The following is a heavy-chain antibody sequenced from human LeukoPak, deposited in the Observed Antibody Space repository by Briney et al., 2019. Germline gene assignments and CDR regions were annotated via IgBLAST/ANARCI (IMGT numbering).Heavy chain of an antibody. CDR3: ARGIAVAGTWDYFDY. J-gene: IGHJ4*02. Sequence: GGSLRLSCAASGLTVSNNYMSWVRQAPGKGLEWVSVIYSGGSTYYADSVKGRFTISRDNSKNTLYLQMNSLRAEDTAVYYCARGIAVAGTWDYFDYWGQGTLVTVSS. V-gene: IGHV3-53*01. CDR1: GLTVSNNY. D-gene: IGHD6-19*01. CDR2: IYSGGST.